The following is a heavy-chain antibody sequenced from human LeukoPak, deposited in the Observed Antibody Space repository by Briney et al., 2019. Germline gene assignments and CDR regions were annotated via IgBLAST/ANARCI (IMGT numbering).Heavy chain of an antibody. V-gene: IGHV3-23*01. CDR2: INGNGDST. Sequence: GGSLRLSCAASGFTFSSYAMSWVRQAPGKGLEWVSGINGNGDSTYYADSVKGRFTISRDNAKNSLYLQMNSLRAEDTALYYCAKGAQWLVRGAKDYWGQGTLVTVSS. D-gene: IGHD6-19*01. CDR3: AKGAQWLVRGAKDY. CDR1: GFTFSSYA. J-gene: IGHJ4*02.